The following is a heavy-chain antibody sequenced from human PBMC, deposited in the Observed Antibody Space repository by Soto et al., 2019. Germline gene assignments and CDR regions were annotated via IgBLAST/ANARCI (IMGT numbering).Heavy chain of an antibody. Sequence: GGSLRLSCAASGFTFSNFGMHWVRQAPGKGLEWVAHISYDGSNEHYTDAVKGRFTISGDNSKNTLYVQMNSLRAEDTAVYYCGKDTYYYDSSGYYIFDNWGQGTLVTVSS. D-gene: IGHD3-22*01. CDR3: GKDTYYYDSSGYYIFDN. CDR1: GFTFSNFG. CDR2: ISYDGSNE. V-gene: IGHV3-30*18. J-gene: IGHJ4*02.